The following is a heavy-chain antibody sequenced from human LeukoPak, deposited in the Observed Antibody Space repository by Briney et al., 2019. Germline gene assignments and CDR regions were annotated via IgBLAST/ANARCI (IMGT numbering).Heavy chain of an antibody. CDR1: GFTFSSYS. Sequence: GGSLRLSCAASGFTFSSYSMNWVRKAPGKGLEWVSYISSSGSTIYYADSVKGRFTISRDNAKNSLYLQMNSLRAEDTAVYYCARDPLGVTAPIAWVDYWGQGTLVTVSS. CDR2: ISSSGSTI. D-gene: IGHD2-21*02. CDR3: ARDPLGVTAPIAWVDY. V-gene: IGHV3-48*04. J-gene: IGHJ4*02.